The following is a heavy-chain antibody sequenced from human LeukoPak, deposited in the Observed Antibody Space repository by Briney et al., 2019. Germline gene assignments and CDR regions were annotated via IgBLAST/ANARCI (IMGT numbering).Heavy chain of an antibody. CDR1: GYTLTELS. D-gene: IGHD6-19*01. Sequence: ASVKVSCKVSGYTLTELSMHWVRQAPGKGLEWMGGFDPEDGETIYAQKFQGRVTMTEDTSTGTAYMELSSLRSEDTAVYYCATALVAGPTDAFDIWGQGTMVTVSS. J-gene: IGHJ3*02. V-gene: IGHV1-24*01. CDR3: ATALVAGPTDAFDI. CDR2: FDPEDGET.